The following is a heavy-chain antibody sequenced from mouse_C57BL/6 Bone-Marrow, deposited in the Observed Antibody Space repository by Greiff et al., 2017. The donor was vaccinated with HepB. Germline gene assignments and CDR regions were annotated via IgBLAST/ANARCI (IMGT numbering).Heavy chain of an antibody. V-gene: IGHV5-12*01. J-gene: IGHJ4*01. CDR1: GFTFSDYY. CDR2: ISNGGGST. CDR3: ARHGAGYYYAMDY. Sequence: EVHLVESGGGLVQPGGSLKLSCAASGFTFSDYYMYWVRQTPEKRLEWVAYISNGGGSTYYPDTVKGRFTISRDNAKNTLYLQMSRLKSEDTAMYYCARHGAGYYYAMDYWGQGTSVTVSS.